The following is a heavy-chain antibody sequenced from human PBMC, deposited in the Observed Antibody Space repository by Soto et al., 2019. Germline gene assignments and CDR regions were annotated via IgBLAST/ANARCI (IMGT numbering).Heavy chain of an antibody. Sequence: GASVKVSCKASGYTFTSYDINWVRQATGQGLEWMGWMNPNSGNTGYAQKLQGRVTLTWNTSISTAYMELSSLRAEDTAAYYCARGTVFEFWGQGTLVTVSS. D-gene: IGHD3-3*01. CDR1: GYTFTSYD. V-gene: IGHV1-8*01. J-gene: IGHJ4*02. CDR3: ARGTVFEF. CDR2: MNPNSGNT.